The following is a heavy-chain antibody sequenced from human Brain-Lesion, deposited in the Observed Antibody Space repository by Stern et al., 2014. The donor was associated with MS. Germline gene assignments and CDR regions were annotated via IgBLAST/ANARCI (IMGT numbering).Heavy chain of an antibody. Sequence: VQLVESGPGLVKPSETLSLTCTVAGGSVSSTSYAWAWIRQPPGKGLEWIGTIYYSGNTYYSPSLKSRLTLSLDKSQNQFPLQRRSVTAADTAVYYCAGEEDIRYCSGGSCTGNWFDPWGQGTLVTVSS. CDR2: IYYSGNT. J-gene: IGHJ5*02. CDR3: AGEEDIRYCSGGSCTGNWFDP. D-gene: IGHD2-15*01. CDR1: GGSVSSTSYA. V-gene: IGHV4-39*01.